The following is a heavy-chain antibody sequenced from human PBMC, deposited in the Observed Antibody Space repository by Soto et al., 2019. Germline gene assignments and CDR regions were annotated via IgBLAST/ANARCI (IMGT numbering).Heavy chain of an antibody. CDR3: ARHGSEWTATVTSRFDP. D-gene: IGHD4-17*01. CDR2: IYYSGST. CDR1: GGSISSSSYY. Sequence: PSETLSLTCTVSGGSISSSSYYWGWIRQPPGKGLEWIGSIYYSGSTYYNPSLKSRVTISVDTSKNQFSLKLSSVTAADTAVYYCARHGSEWTATVTSRFDPWGQGTLVTVYS. V-gene: IGHV4-39*01. J-gene: IGHJ5*02.